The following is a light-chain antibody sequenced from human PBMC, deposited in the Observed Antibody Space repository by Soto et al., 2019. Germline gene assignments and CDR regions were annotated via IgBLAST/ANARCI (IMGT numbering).Light chain of an antibody. V-gene: IGLV1-51*01. CDR3: GTWDTSLSVGV. Sequence: QSVLTQPPSVSAAPGQKVTISCSGGSSNIGNNYVSWYQQLPGTAPKLLIYDNNKRPSGIPDRFSGSKSGTSATLAITGLQTGDEDDYYCGTWDTSLSVGVFGGGTKLTVL. CDR1: SSNIGNNY. J-gene: IGLJ3*02. CDR2: DNN.